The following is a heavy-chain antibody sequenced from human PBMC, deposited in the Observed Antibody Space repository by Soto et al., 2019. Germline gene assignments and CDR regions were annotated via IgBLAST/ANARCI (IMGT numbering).Heavy chain of an antibody. J-gene: IGHJ4*02. D-gene: IGHD2-15*01. CDR2: IFSNDEK. CDR1: GFSLSNARLS. Sequence: QVTLKESGPVLVKPTETLTLTCTVSGFSLSNARLSVSWIRQPPGKALEWLAHIFSNDEKFYSTSRKSRLTISNDTTKSQVVLTMTNMDPVDTATYYCARIRDEDCSGGSCYYYFDYWGQGTLVTVSS. V-gene: IGHV2-26*01. CDR3: ARIRDEDCSGGSCYYYFDY.